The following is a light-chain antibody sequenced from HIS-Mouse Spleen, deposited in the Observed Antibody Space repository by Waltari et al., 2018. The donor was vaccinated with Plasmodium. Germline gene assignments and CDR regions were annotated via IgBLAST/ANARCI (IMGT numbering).Light chain of an antibody. Sequence: QSALTQPPSASGSPGQSVTISCTGPSSDVGGYNYVSWYQQHQGKAPKLMIYEVSKRPSGVPDRFSGSKSGNTASLTVSGLQAEDEADYYCSSYAGSNNLVFGGGTKLTVL. CDR1: SSDVGGYNY. V-gene: IGLV2-8*01. J-gene: IGLJ2*01. CDR3: SSYAGSNNLV. CDR2: EVS.